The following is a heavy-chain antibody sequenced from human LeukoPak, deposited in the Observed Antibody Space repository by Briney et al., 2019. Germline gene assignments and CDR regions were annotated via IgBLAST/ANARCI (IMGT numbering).Heavy chain of an antibody. Sequence: GGSLRLSCAASGFTFSSYDVSWVRQAPGKGLEWVSAISGSGGSTYYADSVKGRFTISRDNSKSTLYLQMNSLGAEDTAVYYCAKDRHAPGRYCSSTTCFPFDSWGQGTLVTVSS. J-gene: IGHJ5*01. V-gene: IGHV3-23*01. CDR1: GFTFSSYD. D-gene: IGHD2-2*01. CDR2: ISGSGGST. CDR3: AKDRHAPGRYCSSTTCFPFDS.